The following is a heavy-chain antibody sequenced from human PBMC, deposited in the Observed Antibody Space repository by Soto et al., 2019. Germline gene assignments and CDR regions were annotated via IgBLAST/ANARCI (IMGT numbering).Heavy chain of an antibody. D-gene: IGHD2-21*02. Sequence: SETLSLTCAVYGGSFSGYYWSWIRQPPGKGLEWIGEINHSGSTNYNPSLKSRVTISVDTSKNQFSLKLSSVTAADTAVYYCARHIYCGGDCYTYYFDYWGQGTLVTVSS. CDR1: GGSFSGYY. J-gene: IGHJ4*02. CDR3: ARHIYCGGDCYTYYFDY. V-gene: IGHV4-34*01. CDR2: INHSGST.